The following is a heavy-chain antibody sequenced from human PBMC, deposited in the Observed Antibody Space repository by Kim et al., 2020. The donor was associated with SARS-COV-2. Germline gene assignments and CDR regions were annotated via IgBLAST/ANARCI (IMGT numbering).Heavy chain of an antibody. CDR3: AKGGGGRWFDP. V-gene: IGHV3-23*03. CDR2: IYSGTSST. D-gene: IGHD2-15*01. Sequence: GGSLRLSCAASGFTFSIYAMSWVRQAPGKGLEWVSVIYSGTSSTDYADSVKGRFTISRDNSKNTLNLQMNSLRADDTAVYYCAKGGGGRWFDPWGQGNLV. CDR1: GFTFSIYA. J-gene: IGHJ5*02.